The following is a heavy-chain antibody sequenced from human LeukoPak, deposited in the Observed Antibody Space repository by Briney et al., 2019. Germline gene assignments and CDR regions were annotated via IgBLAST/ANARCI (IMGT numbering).Heavy chain of an antibody. Sequence: SETLSLTCTVSGGSISSSSYYWGWIRQPPGEGLEWIGSIYYSGSTYYNPSLKSRVTISVDTSKNQFSLKLSSVTAADTAVYYCARWYLLDSSGYPINSFDYWGQGTLVTVSS. J-gene: IGHJ4*02. CDR2: IYYSGST. D-gene: IGHD3-22*01. CDR3: ARWYLLDSSGYPINSFDY. V-gene: IGHV4-39*07. CDR1: GGSISSSSYY.